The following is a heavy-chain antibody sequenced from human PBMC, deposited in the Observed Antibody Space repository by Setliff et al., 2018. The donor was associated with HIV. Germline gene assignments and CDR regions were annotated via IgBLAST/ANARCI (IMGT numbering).Heavy chain of an antibody. CDR2: ICHTGKT. V-gene: IGHV4-31*03. D-gene: IGHD3-22*01. Sequence: SETLSLTCTVSGDPIFIGGYYWSWIRQHPGGGLEWIGYICHTGKTYYNPSLKSRATISVYTSKNHFSLRLSSVTAADTAVYYCARADYDTRGVAEYFHRWGQGTQVTAPQ. CDR1: GDPIFIGGYY. CDR3: ARADYDTRGVAEYFHR. J-gene: IGHJ1*01.